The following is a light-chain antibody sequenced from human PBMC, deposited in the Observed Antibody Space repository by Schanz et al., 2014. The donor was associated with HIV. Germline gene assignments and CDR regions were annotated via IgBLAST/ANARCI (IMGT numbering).Light chain of an antibody. J-gene: IGKJ1*01. V-gene: IGKV3-20*01. CDR3: QQYGSLPWT. Sequence: EIVLTQSPGTLSLSPGERATLSCRASQSVRSRYLAWYQQKPGQAPRLLIYATSSRATGIPDRFSGSESGTDFTLTISRVEPEDYAVYHCQQYGSLPWTFGQGTKVEVK. CDR1: QSVRSRY. CDR2: ATS.